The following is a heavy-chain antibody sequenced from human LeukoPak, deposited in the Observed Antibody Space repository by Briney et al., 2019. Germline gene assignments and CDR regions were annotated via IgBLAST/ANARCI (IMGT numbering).Heavy chain of an antibody. CDR1: GFTFSSYA. V-gene: IGHV3-23*01. CDR2: ISGSGGST. J-gene: IGHJ3*02. CDR3: AKHILLWFGEFSNAFDI. Sequence: GGSLRLSCAASGFTFSSYAMSWVRQAPGKGLEWVSAISGSGGSTYYADSVKGRFTISRDNSKNTLYLQMNSLRAEDTAVYYCAKHILLWFGEFSNAFDIWGQGTMVTVSS. D-gene: IGHD3-10*01.